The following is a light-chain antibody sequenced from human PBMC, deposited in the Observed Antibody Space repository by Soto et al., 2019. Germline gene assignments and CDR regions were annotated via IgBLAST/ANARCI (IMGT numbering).Light chain of an antibody. CDR3: CSYAGVRTVI. CDR1: SSDVGYYNL. Sequence: QSALTQPASMSGSPGQSITIPCTGTSSDVGYYNLVSWYQQHPGQAPKPIISEVSERPSGVSGRFSGSKSGNTASLTISGLQTEDEADYYCCSYAGVRTVIFGGGTKVTVL. V-gene: IGLV2-23*02. J-gene: IGLJ2*01. CDR2: EVS.